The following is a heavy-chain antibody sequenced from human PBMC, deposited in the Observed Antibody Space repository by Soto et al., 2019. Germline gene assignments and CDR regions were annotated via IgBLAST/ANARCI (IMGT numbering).Heavy chain of an antibody. CDR3: ARGLKVVPAAHYYYYGMDV. Sequence: QVQLVESGGGLVKPGGSLRLSCAASGFTFSDYYMSWIRQAPGKGLEWVSYISSSSSYTNYADSVKGRFTISRDNAKNSLYLQMNSLRAEDTAVYYCARGLKVVPAAHYYYYGMDVWGQGTTVTVSS. CDR1: GFTFSDYY. V-gene: IGHV3-11*06. D-gene: IGHD2-2*01. J-gene: IGHJ6*02. CDR2: ISSSSSYT.